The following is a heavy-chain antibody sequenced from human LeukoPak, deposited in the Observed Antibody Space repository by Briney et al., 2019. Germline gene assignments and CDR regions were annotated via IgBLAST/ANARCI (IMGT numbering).Heavy chain of an antibody. D-gene: IGHD1-26*01. CDR3: AREFPRWELVHDY. Sequence: ASVKVSCKASVYTFTGYYMHWVRQAPGQGLEWMGWINPNSGGTNYAQKFQGRVTMTRDTSISTAYMELSRLRSDDTAVYYCAREFPRWELVHDYWGQGTLVTVSS. CDR2: INPNSGGT. J-gene: IGHJ4*02. CDR1: VYTFTGYY. V-gene: IGHV1-2*02.